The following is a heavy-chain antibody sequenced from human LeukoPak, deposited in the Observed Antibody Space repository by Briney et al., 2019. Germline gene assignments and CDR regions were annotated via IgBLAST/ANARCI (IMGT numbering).Heavy chain of an antibody. Sequence: ASVKVSCKAAGYIFTDFYMNWVRQAPGQRLEWMGWINPNSGVTNYAQNFQGRVTMTRDTSISTAYMELSRLTSDDTAVYYCARGTDIDNWGQGTLVTVSS. CDR2: INPNSGVT. J-gene: IGHJ4*02. V-gene: IGHV1-2*02. CDR3: ARGTDIDN. D-gene: IGHD2-15*01. CDR1: GYIFTDFY.